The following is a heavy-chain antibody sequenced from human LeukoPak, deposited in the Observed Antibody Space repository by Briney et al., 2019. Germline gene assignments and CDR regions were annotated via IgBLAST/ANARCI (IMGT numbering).Heavy chain of an antibody. V-gene: IGHV4-4*02. CDR3: AGLVGRYSSGLYYYYFDY. J-gene: IGHJ4*02. Sequence: SGTLSLTCTVSGDSINSLDLWSWVRQPPGKGLEWIGEMYHSGTTHSNPSVKSRVTISIDKSKNQFLLNLSSVTAADTAVYYCAGLVGRYSSGLYYYYFDYWGQGTLVTVSS. CDR2: MYHSGTT. D-gene: IGHD3-22*01. CDR1: GDSINSLDL.